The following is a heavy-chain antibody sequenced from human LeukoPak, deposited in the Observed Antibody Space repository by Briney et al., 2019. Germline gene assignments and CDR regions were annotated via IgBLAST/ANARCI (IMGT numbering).Heavy chain of an antibody. CDR2: INPDSGGT. D-gene: IGHD1-26*01. V-gene: IGHV1-2*02. J-gene: IGHJ4*02. CDR1: GYSFTAYY. CDR3: ARLPGIVGAWSPIDY. Sequence: ASVKVSCKASGYSFTAYYMHWVRQAPGQGIEWMGWINPDSGGTNYAQKFQGRATMTRDTSITTFYMELSRLTYDDTAFYYCARLPGIVGAWSPIDYWGQGTLVTVSS.